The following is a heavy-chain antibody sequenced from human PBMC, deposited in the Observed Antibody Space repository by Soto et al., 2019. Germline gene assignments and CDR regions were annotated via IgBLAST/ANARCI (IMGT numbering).Heavy chain of an antibody. D-gene: IGHD3-22*01. CDR3: AKVNTMMVGSGNAFDM. CDR2: ISGGGAGT. J-gene: IGHJ3*02. Sequence: EVQLLESGGGFVQPGGSLRLSCAASGFTFGSYAMTWVRQAPGKGLEWVSSISGGGAGTYYADSVKGRFTISRDNSKNTLYLQLNSLRAEDTAIYYCAKVNTMMVGSGNAFDMWGQGTMFTVSS. CDR1: GFTFGSYA. V-gene: IGHV3-23*01.